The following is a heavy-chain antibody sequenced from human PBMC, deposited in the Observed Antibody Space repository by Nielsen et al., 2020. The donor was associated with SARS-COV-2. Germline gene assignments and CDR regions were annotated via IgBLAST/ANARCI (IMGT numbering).Heavy chain of an antibody. J-gene: IGHJ4*02. CDR2: IYYSGST. V-gene: IGHV4-30-4*01. CDR3: ARVGRSSSWETGITGTTSDY. D-gene: IGHD1-20*01. Sequence: WIRQPPGKGLEWIGYIYYSGSTYYNPSLKSRVTISVDTSKNQFSLKLSSVTAADTAVYYCARVGRSSSWETGITGTTSDYWGQGTLVTVSS.